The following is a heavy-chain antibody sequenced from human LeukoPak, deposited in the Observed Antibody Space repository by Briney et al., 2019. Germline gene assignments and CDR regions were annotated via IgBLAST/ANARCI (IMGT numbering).Heavy chain of an antibody. CDR3: ARVDTAMVRAFDI. J-gene: IGHJ3*02. CDR2: INHSGST. V-gene: IGHV4-34*01. CDR1: GGSFSGYY. D-gene: IGHD5-18*01. Sequence: SETLSLTCAVYGGSFSGYYWSWIRQPPGKGLEWIGEINHSGSTNYNPSPKSRVTISVDTSKNQFSLKLSSVTAADTAVYYCARVDTAMVRAFDIWGQGTMVTVSS.